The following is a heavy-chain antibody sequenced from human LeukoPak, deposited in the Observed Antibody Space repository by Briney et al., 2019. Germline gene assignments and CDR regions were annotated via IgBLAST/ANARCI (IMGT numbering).Heavy chain of an antibody. CDR2: ISAYNGNT. J-gene: IGHJ5*02. CDR3: ARDLLRANIWQQLVRGNWFDP. V-gene: IGHV1-18*01. D-gene: IGHD6-13*01. Sequence: ASVKVSCKASGYTFTSYGISWVRQAPGQGLEWMGWISAYNGNTNYAQKLQGRVTMTTDTFTSTAYMELRSLRSDDTAVYYCARDLLRANIWQQLVRGNWFDPWGQGTLVTVSS. CDR1: GYTFTSYG.